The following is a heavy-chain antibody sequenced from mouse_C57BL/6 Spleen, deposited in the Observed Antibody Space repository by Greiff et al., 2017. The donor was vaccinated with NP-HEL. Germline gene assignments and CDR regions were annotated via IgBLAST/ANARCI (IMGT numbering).Heavy chain of an antibody. CDR1: GYSITSGYY. CDR3: ARDVYSYYFDY. V-gene: IGHV3-6*01. CDR2: ISYDGSN. J-gene: IGHJ2*01. Sequence: EVKLQESGPGLVKPSQSLSLTCSVTGYSITSGYYWNWIRQFPGNKLEWMGYISYDGSNNYNPSLKNRISITRDTSKNQFFLKLNSVTTEDTATYYCARDVYSYYFDYWGQGTTLTVSS. D-gene: IGHD2-12*01.